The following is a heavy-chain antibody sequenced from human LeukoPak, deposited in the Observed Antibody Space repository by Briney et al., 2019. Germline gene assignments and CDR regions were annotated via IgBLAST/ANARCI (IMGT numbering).Heavy chain of an antibody. D-gene: IGHD4-17*01. Sequence: ASVKVSCKASGYTFTSYYMHWVRQAPGQGLGGMGIINPSGGSTSYAQKFQGRVTMTRDTSTSTVYMELSSLRSEDTAVYYCARVSYGDYYDYWGQGTLVTVSS. V-gene: IGHV1-46*01. J-gene: IGHJ4*02. CDR1: GYTFTSYY. CDR2: INPSGGST. CDR3: ARVSYGDYYDY.